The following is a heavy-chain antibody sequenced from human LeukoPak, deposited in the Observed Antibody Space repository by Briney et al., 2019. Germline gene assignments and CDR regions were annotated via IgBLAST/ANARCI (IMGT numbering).Heavy chain of an antibody. CDR2: TYYSGST. Sequence: SETLSLTCTVSGGSISSSSYYWGWIRQPPGKGLEWIGSTYYSGSTYYNPSLKSRVTISVDTSKNQFSLKLSSVTAADTAVYYCAREHLYYYDSSGFDYWGQGTLVTVSS. J-gene: IGHJ4*02. D-gene: IGHD3-22*01. V-gene: IGHV4-39*02. CDR1: GGSISSSSYY. CDR3: AREHLYYYDSSGFDY.